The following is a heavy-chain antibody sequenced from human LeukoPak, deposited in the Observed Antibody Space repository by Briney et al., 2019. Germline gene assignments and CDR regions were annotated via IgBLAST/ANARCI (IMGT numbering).Heavy chain of an antibody. V-gene: IGHV4-31*03. CDR2: IYYSGST. CDR1: GGSISSGGYY. Sequence: SETLSLACTVSGGSISSGGYYWSWIRQHPGKGLEWIGYIYYSGSTYYNPSLKSRVTISVDTSKNQFSLKLSSVTAADTAVYYCARGSLTRGGDYWGQGTLVTVSS. D-gene: IGHD3-10*01. CDR3: ARGSLTRGGDY. J-gene: IGHJ4*02.